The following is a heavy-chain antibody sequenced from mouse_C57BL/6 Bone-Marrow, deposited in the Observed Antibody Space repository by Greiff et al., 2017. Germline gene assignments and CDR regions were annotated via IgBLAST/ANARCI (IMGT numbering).Heavy chain of an antibody. J-gene: IGHJ2*01. CDR1: GFSFNTYA. V-gene: IGHV10-1*01. CDR2: IRSKSNNYAT. Sequence: EVKVVESGGGLVQPKGSLKLSCAASGFSFNTYAMNWVRQAPGKGLEWVARIRSKSNNYATYYADSVKDRFTISRDDSESMLYLQMNNLKTEDTAMYYCVRNLGENFDYWGQGTTLTVSS. D-gene: IGHD4-1*01. CDR3: VRNLGENFDY.